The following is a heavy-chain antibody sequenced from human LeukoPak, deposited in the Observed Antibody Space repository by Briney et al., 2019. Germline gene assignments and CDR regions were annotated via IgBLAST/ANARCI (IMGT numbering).Heavy chain of an antibody. D-gene: IGHD3-22*01. V-gene: IGHV4-4*02. CDR3: VRLDSSGYFFEY. Sequence: SETLSLTCGVSGGSISSYNWWSWVRQPPGKGLEWIGETHHSGSTNYNPSLKSRVTISFDTSKNQFSLKLTSVTAADTAVYYCVRLDSSGYFFEYWGQGTLVTVAS. CDR1: GGSISSYNW. CDR2: THHSGST. J-gene: IGHJ4*02.